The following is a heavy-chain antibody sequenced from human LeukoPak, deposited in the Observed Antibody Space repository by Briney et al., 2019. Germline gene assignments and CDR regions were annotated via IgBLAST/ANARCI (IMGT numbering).Heavy chain of an antibody. CDR3: ARAKPKNMVRGLIMRRESRYYFDY. CDR1: GFTFSSYG. D-gene: IGHD3-10*01. CDR2: IRYDGSNK. V-gene: IGHV3-30*02. J-gene: IGHJ4*02. Sequence: GGSLRLSCAASGFTFSSYGMHWVRQAPGKGLEWVAYIRYDGSNKYYADSVKGRFTISRDISKSTLYIQMNSLRAEDTAVYYCARAKPKNMVRGLIMRRESRYYFDYWGQGTLVTVSS.